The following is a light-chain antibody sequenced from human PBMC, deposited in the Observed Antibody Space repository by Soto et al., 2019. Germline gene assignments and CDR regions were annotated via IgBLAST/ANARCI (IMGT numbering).Light chain of an antibody. CDR2: TDD. CDR1: SSNIGTYT. J-gene: IGLJ2*01. V-gene: IGLV1-44*01. CDR3: AACDDRVNGVV. Sequence: QSVLTQPPSVSGTPGQSITISCSGSSSNIGTYTLNWYQHLPGTAPTLLFSTDDHRPSGVADRFSGSKSGTSASLAISGLQSEDEADYYCAACDDRVNGVVFGGGTKVTVL.